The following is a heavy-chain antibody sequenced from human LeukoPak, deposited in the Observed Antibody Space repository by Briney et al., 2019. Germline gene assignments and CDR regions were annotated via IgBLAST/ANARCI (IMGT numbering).Heavy chain of an antibody. CDR1: GGSISSYY. Sequence: SETLSLTCTVSGGSISSYYWSWIRQPPGKGLEWIGYIYYSGSTKYNLSLKRRVTISVDTSKNQFSLKLSSVTAADTAVYYCARVSVFNWFDPWGQGPLVTVSS. CDR2: IYYSGST. CDR3: ARVSVFNWFDP. J-gene: IGHJ5*02. V-gene: IGHV4-59*01.